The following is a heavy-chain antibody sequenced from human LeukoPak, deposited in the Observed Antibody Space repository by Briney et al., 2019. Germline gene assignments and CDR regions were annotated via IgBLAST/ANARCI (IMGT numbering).Heavy chain of an antibody. CDR1: GFTFSSYG. CDR3: ARGTFQYLYYYDSSGPFDY. D-gene: IGHD3-22*01. J-gene: IGHJ4*02. CDR2: INSDGSST. Sequence: GGSLRLSCAASGFTFSSYGMHWVRQAPGKGLVWVSRINSDGSSTSYADSVKGRFTISRDNAKNTLYLQMNSLRAEDTAVYYCARGTFQYLYYYDSSGPFDYWGQGTLVTVSS. V-gene: IGHV3-74*01.